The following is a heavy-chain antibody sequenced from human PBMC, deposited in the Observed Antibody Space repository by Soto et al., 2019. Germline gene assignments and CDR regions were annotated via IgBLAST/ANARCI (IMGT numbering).Heavy chain of an antibody. Sequence: SETLSLTCTVSGGSISSSTSYWGWIRQPPGKGLEWIGNIYYSGSTYYNPSLRSRVTMSVDASKNQFSLDLSSVTAADTAVYCLARLPGNFMFYYYYLDVWGKGTKVTVSS. D-gene: IGHD3-10*02. CDR3: ARLPGNFMFYYYYLDV. CDR2: IYYSGST. V-gene: IGHV4-39*01. J-gene: IGHJ6*03. CDR1: GGSISSSTSY.